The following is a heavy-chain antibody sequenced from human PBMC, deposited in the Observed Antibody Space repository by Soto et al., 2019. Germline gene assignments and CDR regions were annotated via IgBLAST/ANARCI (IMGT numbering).Heavy chain of an antibody. V-gene: IGHV4-59*08. CDR3: ARHPEYSSSSIWFDP. J-gene: IGHJ5*02. D-gene: IGHD6-6*01. CDR1: GGSISSYY. Sequence: SETLSLTCTVSGGSISSYYWSWIRQPPGKGLEWIGYIYYSGSTNYNPSLKSRVTISVDTSKNQFSLKLSSVTAADTAVYYCARHPEYSSSSIWFDPWGQGTLVTVS. CDR2: IYYSGST.